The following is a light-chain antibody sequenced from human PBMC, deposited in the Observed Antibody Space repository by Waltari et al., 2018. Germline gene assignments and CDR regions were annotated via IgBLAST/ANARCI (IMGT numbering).Light chain of an antibody. J-gene: IGKJ3*01. CDR1: QSVSSN. Sequence: EVVMTQSPATRSVSPGERAALSCRASQSVSSNLAWYQQKPGQAPRHLINGASTRATDIPARFSGSGSGTEFTLTISSLQPEDFGVYYCQQYNNWPPTFTFGPGTKVDIK. V-gene: IGKV3-15*01. CDR2: GAS. CDR3: QQYNNWPPTFT.